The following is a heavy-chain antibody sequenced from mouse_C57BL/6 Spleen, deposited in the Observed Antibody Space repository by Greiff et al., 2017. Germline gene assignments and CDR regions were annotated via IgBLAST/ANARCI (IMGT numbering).Heavy chain of an antibody. CDR1: GYTFTSYW. V-gene: IGHV1-55*01. J-gene: IGHJ3*01. Sequence: QVQLQQPGAELVKPGASVKMSCKASGYTFTSYWITWVKQRPGQGLEWIGDIYPGSGSTNYNEKFKSKATLTVDTSSSTAYMQLSSLTSEDSAVYYCARDGGSSYSAWFAYWGQGTLVTVSA. CDR3: ARDGGSSYSAWFAY. D-gene: IGHD1-1*01. CDR2: IYPGSGST.